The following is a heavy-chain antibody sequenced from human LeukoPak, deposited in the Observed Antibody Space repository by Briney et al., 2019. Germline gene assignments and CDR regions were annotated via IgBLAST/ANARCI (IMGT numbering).Heavy chain of an antibody. CDR1: GLTVSGNY. CDR3: ATTRGSSFDY. Sequence: GGSLRLSCAASGLTVSGNYMCWVRQAPGKGLEGVSTIFRGGNTDYSDSVKGRFTISRDNSKSILYLQMNSLRVEDTALYYCATTRGSSFDYWGQGTLVTVSS. J-gene: IGHJ4*02. V-gene: IGHV3-53*01. CDR2: IFRGGNT.